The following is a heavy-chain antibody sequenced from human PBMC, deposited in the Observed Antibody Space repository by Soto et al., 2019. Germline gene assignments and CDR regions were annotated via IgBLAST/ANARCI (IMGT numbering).Heavy chain of an antibody. Sequence: EVQLVESGGGLVQPGGSLRLSCAASGFTLSSYWMHWVRQAPGKGLVWVSTINSDGSNTKYADSVKGRFTISRDNAKNNLYMQMKSVRAEDASMYYCEGALGEYNYGHGYWGQGTMVTVSS. J-gene: IGHJ4*03. CDR1: GFTLSSYW. V-gene: IGHV3-74*01. CDR3: EGALGEYNYGHGY. CDR2: INSDGSNT. D-gene: IGHD5-18*01.